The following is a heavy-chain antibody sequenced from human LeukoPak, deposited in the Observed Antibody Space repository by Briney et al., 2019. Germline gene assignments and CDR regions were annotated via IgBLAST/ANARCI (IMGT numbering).Heavy chain of an antibody. J-gene: IGHJ4*02. CDR1: GFTFSDYY. CDR3: ARRGYYYDSSGYYSYEGRDY. D-gene: IGHD3-22*01. Sequence: PGGSLRLSCAASGFTFSDYYMSWIRQAPGKGLEWVSFISSSSSYIDYADSVKGRFTISRDNTKNSLFLQMNNLRAEDTAVYYCARRGYYYDSSGYYSYEGRDYWGQGTLVTVSS. CDR2: ISSSSSYI. V-gene: IGHV3-11*06.